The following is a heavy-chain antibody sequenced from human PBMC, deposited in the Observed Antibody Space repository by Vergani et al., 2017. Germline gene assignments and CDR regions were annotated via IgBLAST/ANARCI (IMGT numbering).Heavy chain of an antibody. J-gene: IGHJ5*02. CDR2: IYYNGST. V-gene: IGHV4-59*01. CDR1: GSSISGDY. Sequence: QVQLQESGPGLVKPSETLSLTCTVSGSSISGDYWSWIRQPPGKKLEWIGYIYYNGSTKYNPSLKSRVTISVDTSKNQFSLKLSSVTAADTAVYYCARGPYYYDSSGYMNWFDPWGQGTLVIVSS. D-gene: IGHD3-22*01. CDR3: ARGPYYYDSSGYMNWFDP.